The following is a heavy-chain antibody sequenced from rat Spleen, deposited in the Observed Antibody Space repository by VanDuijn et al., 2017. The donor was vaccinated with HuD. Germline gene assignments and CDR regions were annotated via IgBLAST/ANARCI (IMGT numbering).Heavy chain of an antibody. J-gene: IGHJ2*01. V-gene: IGHV5S23*01. CDR3: TRFGGSSDY. Sequence: EVRLVESGGGLVQPGRSLKLSCAASGFTFSDFDMAWVRQAPTKGLEWVASISTGGSIYYPASVKGRFTISRDNAKSTLYLQMNSLQTEDTAIYFCTRFGGSSDYWGQGVMVTVSS. D-gene: IGHD5-1*01. CDR1: GFTFSDFD. CDR2: ISTGGSI.